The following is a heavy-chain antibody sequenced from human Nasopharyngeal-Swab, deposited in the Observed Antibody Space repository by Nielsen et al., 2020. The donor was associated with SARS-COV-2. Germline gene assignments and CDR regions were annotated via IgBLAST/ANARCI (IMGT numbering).Heavy chain of an antibody. V-gene: IGHV3-48*02. J-gene: IGHJ3*02. CDR2: ISSSSSII. CDR3: ARHVLLWFGESFDAFDI. D-gene: IGHD3-10*01. CDR1: GFTFNTYA. Sequence: GESLKISCAASGFTFNTYAMNWVRQAPGKGLEWVSYISSSSSIIYYADSVKGRFTISRDNAKNSLYLQMNSLRDDDTAVYYCARHVLLWFGESFDAFDIWGQGTMVTVSS.